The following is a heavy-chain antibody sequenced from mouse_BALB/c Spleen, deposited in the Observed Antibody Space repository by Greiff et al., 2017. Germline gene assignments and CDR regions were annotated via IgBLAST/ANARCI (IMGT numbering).Heavy chain of an antibody. J-gene: IGHJ3*01. CDR2: INPSSGYT. D-gene: IGHD4-1*01. Sequence: VKLMESAAELARPGASVKMSCKASGYTFTSYTMHWVKQRPGQGLEWIGYINPSSGYTEYNQKFKDKTTLTADKSSSTAYMQLSSLTSEDSAVYYCARDWAWFAYWGQGTLVTVSA. CDR1: GYTFTSYT. CDR3: ARDWAWFAY. V-gene: IGHV1-4*02.